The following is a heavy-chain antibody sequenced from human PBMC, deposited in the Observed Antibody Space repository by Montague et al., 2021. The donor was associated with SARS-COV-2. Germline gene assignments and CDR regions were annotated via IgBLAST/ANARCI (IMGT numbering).Heavy chain of an antibody. CDR3: ARSGYGGGTTWFYFDS. CDR1: GDSVASNRAA. V-gene: IGHV6-1*01. J-gene: IGHJ4*02. CDR2: TYYRSKWYR. Sequence: CAISGDSVASNRAAWNWKRQTPSRRLEWQGRTYYRSKWYRDYALSVRSRLTVNPDTSEDQFSLQLNSVTPDDTAVYYCARSGYGGGTTWFYFDSWGPGTLITVSS. D-gene: IGHD6-13*01.